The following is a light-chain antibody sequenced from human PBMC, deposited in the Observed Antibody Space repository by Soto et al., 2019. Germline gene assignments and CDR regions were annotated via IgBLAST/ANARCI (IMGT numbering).Light chain of an antibody. Sequence: QSALTQPPSASGSPGQSVTISCTGTSSDVGKYDYVSWFQHHPGKAPKLMIYEGSKRPSGVSNRFSGSKSGNTASLTISGLQAEDEADYYCCSYAGSNNWVFGRDQADRP. CDR2: EGS. V-gene: IGLV2-8*01. CDR1: SSDVGKYDY. J-gene: IGLJ3*02. CDR3: CSYAGSNNWV.